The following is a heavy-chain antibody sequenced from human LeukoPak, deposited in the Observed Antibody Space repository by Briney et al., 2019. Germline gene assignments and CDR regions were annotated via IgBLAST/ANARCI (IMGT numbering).Heavy chain of an antibody. Sequence: PGGSLRLSCAASGFTFDDYAMHWVRQAPGKGLEWVSGISWNSGSIGYADSVKGRFTISRDNAKNSLYLQMNSLRAEDTALYYCAKTGIPQRRDAFDIWGQGTMVTVSS. J-gene: IGHJ3*02. CDR1: GFTFDDYA. CDR3: AKTGIPQRRDAFDI. V-gene: IGHV3-9*01. CDR2: ISWNSGSI.